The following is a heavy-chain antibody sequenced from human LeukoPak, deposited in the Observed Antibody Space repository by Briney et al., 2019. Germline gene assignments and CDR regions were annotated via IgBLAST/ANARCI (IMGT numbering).Heavy chain of an antibody. J-gene: IGHJ3*02. CDR1: GGSISSSSYY. D-gene: IGHD6-6*01. CDR3: AREEATSIQTFDI. CDR2: IYYSGST. V-gene: IGHV4-39*07. Sequence: SETLSLTCTVSGGSISSSSYYWGWIRQPPGKGLEWIGNIYYSGSTYYNPSLKSRVTISVDTSKNQFSLKLSSVTAADTAVYYCAREEATSIQTFDIWGQGTMVTVSS.